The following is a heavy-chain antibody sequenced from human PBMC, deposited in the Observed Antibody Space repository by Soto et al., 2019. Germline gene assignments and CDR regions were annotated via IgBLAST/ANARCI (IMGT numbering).Heavy chain of an antibody. Sequence: QVQLVQSVAEVKKAESSVKVSCKAPGGTFSTYAISWVRQAPGQGLEWMGGIIPMFGTANYAQRFQDRVTITADDSTNTVYMELSSLRSEDTAVYFCASGIQLWLRRINNGYSGWGQGTLVTVSS. D-gene: IGHD5-18*01. CDR1: GGTFSTYA. J-gene: IGHJ4*02. V-gene: IGHV1-69*12. CDR3: ASGIQLWLRRINNGYSG. CDR2: IIPMFGTA.